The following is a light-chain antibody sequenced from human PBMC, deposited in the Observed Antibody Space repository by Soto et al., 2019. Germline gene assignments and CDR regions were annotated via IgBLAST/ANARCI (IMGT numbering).Light chain of an antibody. CDR2: SAS. CDR3: LHHYNYPLT. V-gene: IGKV1-17*01. Sequence: DLQMTQSPSSLSASVGDRVTITCRASQDIRNDLGWYQQKPGKAPKRLIFSASTLDSGVPSSFSGGGFGTEFTLTISSLQPEDFATYYCLHHYNYPLTLGGGTKVEIK. CDR1: QDIRND. J-gene: IGKJ4*01.